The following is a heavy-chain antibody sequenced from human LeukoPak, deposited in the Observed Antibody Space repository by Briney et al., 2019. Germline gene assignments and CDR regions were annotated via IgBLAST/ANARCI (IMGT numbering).Heavy chain of an antibody. CDR3: VREWVCDGGGYCLDAFDI. CDR2: IGTGDDT. V-gene: IGHV3-13*04. Sequence: GGSLRLSCAASGFTFSRYDFHWVRQATGKGLEWVSAIGTGDDTYYPDSVKGRFTISRENAKNCLYLQMNDLRVGDTAVYYCVREWVCDGGGYCLDAFDIWGQGTMVTVSS. CDR1: GFTFSRYD. D-gene: IGHD2-21*01. J-gene: IGHJ3*02.